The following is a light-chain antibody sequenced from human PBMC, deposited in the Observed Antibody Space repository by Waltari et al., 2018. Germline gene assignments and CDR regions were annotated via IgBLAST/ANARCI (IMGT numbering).Light chain of an antibody. Sequence: QSALTQPPSASGSPGQSVTISCTGTSSDVGVSNYASWNQQHPGKAPQPMIYEVIKRPSGVPDRFSGSKSGNTASLTVSGLQAEDEADYYCSSYAGSDNLIFGGGTKLTVL. CDR2: EVI. CDR3: SSYAGSDNLI. CDR1: SSDVGVSNY. V-gene: IGLV2-8*01. J-gene: IGLJ2*01.